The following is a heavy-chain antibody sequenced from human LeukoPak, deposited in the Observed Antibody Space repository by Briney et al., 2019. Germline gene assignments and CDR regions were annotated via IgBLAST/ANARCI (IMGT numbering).Heavy chain of an antibody. D-gene: IGHD6-19*01. CDR1: GFTFDDYA. CDR3: AKDIGSSGWRDYFDY. Sequence: GGSLRPSCAASGFTFDDYAMHWVRQAPGKGLEWVSLISWDGGSTYYADSVKGRFTISRDNSKNSLYLQMNSLRAEDTALYYCAKDIGSSGWRDYFDYWGQGTLVTVSS. CDR2: ISWDGGST. V-gene: IGHV3-43D*03. J-gene: IGHJ4*02.